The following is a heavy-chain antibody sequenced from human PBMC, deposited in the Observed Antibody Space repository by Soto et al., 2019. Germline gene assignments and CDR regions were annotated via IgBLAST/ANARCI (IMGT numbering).Heavy chain of an antibody. CDR1: GYTFSSYY. CDR3: ARRRGTYYDFWSGSIGRYGMDV. D-gene: IGHD3-3*01. Sequence: ASVNVSCKASGYTFSSYYINWVRQATGQGLECVGWMNPNSGNTGYAQKFQGRVTMTRNTSISTAYMELSSLRSEDTAVYYCARRRGTYYDFWSGSIGRYGMDVWGQGTTVTVSS. J-gene: IGHJ6*02. V-gene: IGHV1-8*01. CDR2: MNPNSGNT.